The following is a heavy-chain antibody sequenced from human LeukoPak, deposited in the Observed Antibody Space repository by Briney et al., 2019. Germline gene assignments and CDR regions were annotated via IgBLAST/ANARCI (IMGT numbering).Heavy chain of an antibody. Sequence: SETLSLTCTVSGGSISSGGYSWSWIRQHPGKGLEWIGYIYYSGSTYYNPSLKSRVTISVDTSKNQFSLKLSSVTAADTAVYYCARVYYYDSSGPAGIDYWGQGTLVTVSS. CDR2: IYYSGST. CDR1: GGSISSGGYS. CDR3: ARVYYYDSSGPAGIDY. V-gene: IGHV4-31*03. J-gene: IGHJ4*02. D-gene: IGHD3-22*01.